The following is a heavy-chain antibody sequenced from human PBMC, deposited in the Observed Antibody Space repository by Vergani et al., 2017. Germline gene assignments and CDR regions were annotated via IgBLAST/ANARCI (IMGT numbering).Heavy chain of an antibody. CDR2: IYTSGST. J-gene: IGHJ5*02. CDR3: ARSVVPAVPFDP. D-gene: IGHD2-2*01. V-gene: IGHV4-61*02. Sequence: QVQLQESGPGLVKPSQTLSLTCTVSGGSISSGSYYWSWIRQPAGKGLEWIGRIYTSGSTNYNPSLKGRVTISVDTSKNQFSLKLSSVTAADTAVYYCARSVVPAVPFDPWGQGTLVTVSS. CDR1: GGSISSGSYY.